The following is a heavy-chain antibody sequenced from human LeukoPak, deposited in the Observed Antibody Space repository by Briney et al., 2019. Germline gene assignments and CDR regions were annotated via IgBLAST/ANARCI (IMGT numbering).Heavy chain of an antibody. CDR2: IYYSGGT. D-gene: IGHD3-10*01. V-gene: IGHV4-31*03. CDR3: ARDSAAMVRGIDSYGMDV. J-gene: IGHJ6*02. CDR1: GGSISSGGYY. Sequence: SETLSLTCTVSGGSISSGGYYWSWIRQHPGKGLEWIGYIYYSGGTYYNPSLKSRVTISVDTSKNQFSLKLSSVTAADTAVYYCARDSAAMVRGIDSYGMDVWGQGTTVTVSS.